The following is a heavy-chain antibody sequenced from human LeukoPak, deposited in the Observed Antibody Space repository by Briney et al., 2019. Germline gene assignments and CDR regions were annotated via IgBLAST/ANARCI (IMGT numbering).Heavy chain of an antibody. CDR3: AKGSDGYKFSKYHYMDV. Sequence: GGSLRLSCAASGFTFSSYGIHWVRQAPGKGLEWVAFIRYDGNNKYYEDSVKGRFTISRDNSKNTLYLQMNSLRAEDTAVYYCAKGSDGYKFSKYHYMDVWGKGTTVTISS. D-gene: IGHD5-24*01. V-gene: IGHV3-30*02. J-gene: IGHJ6*03. CDR1: GFTFSSYG. CDR2: IRYDGNNK.